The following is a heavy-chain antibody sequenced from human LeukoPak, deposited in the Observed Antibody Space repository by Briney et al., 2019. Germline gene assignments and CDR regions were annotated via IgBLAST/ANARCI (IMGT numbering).Heavy chain of an antibody. CDR3: ARVPTGTFDYYYMDV. CDR2: IYYSGST. D-gene: IGHD1-1*01. J-gene: IGHJ6*03. Sequence: SETLSLTCIVSGGSISSSIYYWVWTRQPPGKGLEWIGSIYYSGSTNYNPSLKSRVTISVDTSKNQFSLKLSSVTAADTAVYYCARVPTGTFDYYYMDVWGKGTTVTVSS. CDR1: GGSISSSIYY. V-gene: IGHV4-39*07.